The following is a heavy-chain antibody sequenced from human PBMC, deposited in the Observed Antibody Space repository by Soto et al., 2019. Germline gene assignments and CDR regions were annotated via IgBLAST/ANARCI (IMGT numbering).Heavy chain of an antibody. Sequence: ASVKVSCKASGGTFSSYAISWVRQAPGQGLEWMGGIIPIFGTANYAQKFQGRVTITADESTSTAYMELSSLRSEDTAVYYCAGDGIVATITFGLYWGQGTLVTVSS. CDR3: AGDGIVATITFGLY. CDR2: IIPIFGTA. V-gene: IGHV1-69*13. CDR1: GGTFSSYA. J-gene: IGHJ4*02. D-gene: IGHD5-12*01.